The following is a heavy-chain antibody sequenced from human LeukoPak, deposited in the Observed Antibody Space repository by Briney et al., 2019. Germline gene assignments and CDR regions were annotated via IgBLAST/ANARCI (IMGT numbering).Heavy chain of an antibody. J-gene: IGHJ4*02. V-gene: IGHV1-18*01. CDR1: GHTFTSYG. Sequence: ASVKVSCKASGHTFTSYGISWVRQAPGQGLEWMGWISAYNGNTNYAQKLQGRVTMTTDTSTSTAYMELRSLRSDDTAVYYCARDGVLLVVTAIHIDYWGQGTLVTVSS. CDR3: ARDGVLLVVTAIHIDY. D-gene: IGHD2-21*02. CDR2: ISAYNGNT.